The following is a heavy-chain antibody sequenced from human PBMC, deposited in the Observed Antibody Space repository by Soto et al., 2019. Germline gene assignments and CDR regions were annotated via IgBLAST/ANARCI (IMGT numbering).Heavy chain of an antibody. CDR3: AKGGAIVAAGTRVYLYNAMDV. CDR2: INPNSGDT. CDR1: GYTFTGYY. J-gene: IGHJ6*02. Sequence: GASVKVSCKASGYTFTGYYVHWERQAPGQGLERMGWINPNSGDTYLAQRFQGRVTMNRDTSIGTAYMERRGLTSDDTAEYYCAKGGAIVAAGTRVYLYNAMDVWGQGTTVTVSS. V-gene: IGHV1-2*02. D-gene: IGHD1-26*01.